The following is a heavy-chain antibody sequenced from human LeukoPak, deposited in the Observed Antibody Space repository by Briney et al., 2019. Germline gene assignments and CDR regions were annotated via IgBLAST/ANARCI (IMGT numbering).Heavy chain of an antibody. J-gene: IGHJ6*03. D-gene: IGHD3-9*01. Sequence: ASVKVSCKASGYIFTSYDINWVRQATGQGLEWMGWMNPNSGDTGYAQTFLGRVTLTRDTSISTAYMELSSLRSEDTAVYYCARGPDYDLLTGYPDYYYYSMDVWGQGTLVTVSS. V-gene: IGHV1-8*01. CDR1: GYIFTSYD. CDR2: MNPNSGDT. CDR3: ARGPDYDLLTGYPDYYYYSMDV.